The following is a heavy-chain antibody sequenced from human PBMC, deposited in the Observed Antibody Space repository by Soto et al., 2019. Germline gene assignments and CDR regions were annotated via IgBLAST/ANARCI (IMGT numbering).Heavy chain of an antibody. D-gene: IGHD1-26*01. CDR2: ISWNSGSI. V-gene: IGHV3-9*01. J-gene: IGHJ6*02. CDR3: AKDNVVGGSRGMDV. CDR1: GFTFVDYA. Sequence: PGGSLRLSCAASGFTFVDYAMHWVRQAPGKGLEWVSGISWNSGSIGYADSVKGRFTISRDNAKNSLYLQMNSLRAEDTALYYCAKDNVVGGSRGMDVWGQGTTVTVSS.